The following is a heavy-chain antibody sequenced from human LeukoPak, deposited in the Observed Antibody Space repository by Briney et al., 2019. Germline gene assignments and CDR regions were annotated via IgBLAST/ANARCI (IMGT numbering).Heavy chain of an antibody. V-gene: IGHV4-59*08. Sequence: PSETLSLTCTVSGGSISSYYWSWIRQPPGKGLEWIGYIYYSGSTNYNPSLKGRVTISVDTSKNQFSLKLSSVTAADTAVYYCARWGDSAALYDFWSGYSGSHYYYYYGMDVWGQGTTVTVSS. D-gene: IGHD3-3*01. CDR1: GGSISSYY. J-gene: IGHJ6*02. CDR3: ARWGDSAALYDFWSGYSGSHYYYYYGMDV. CDR2: IYYSGST.